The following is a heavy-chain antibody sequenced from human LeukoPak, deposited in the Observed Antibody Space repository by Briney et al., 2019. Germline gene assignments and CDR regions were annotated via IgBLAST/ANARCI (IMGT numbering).Heavy chain of an antibody. Sequence: GGSLRSSCAASGFTFSDYYMSWIRQAPGKGLEWVSYISSSGSTIYYADSVKGRFTISRDNAKNSLYLQMNSLRAEDTAVYYCARVVPAANNNWFDPWGQGTLVTVSS. CDR3: ARVVPAANNNWFDP. J-gene: IGHJ5*02. D-gene: IGHD2-2*01. CDR1: GFTFSDYY. V-gene: IGHV3-11*01. CDR2: ISSSGSTI.